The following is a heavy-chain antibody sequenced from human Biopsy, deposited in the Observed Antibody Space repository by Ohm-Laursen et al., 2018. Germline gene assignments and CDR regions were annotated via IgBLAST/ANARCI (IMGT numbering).Heavy chain of an antibody. CDR3: VREPKTGTAEAWYFDL. CDR2: ISYNERT. CDR1: GASVKTSGYF. V-gene: IGHV4-31*03. D-gene: IGHD3-9*01. J-gene: IGHJ2*01. Sequence: SETLSLTCNVSGASVKTSGYFWAWIRQRPGKGLEWIGYISYNERTHYNPSLTSRLAISFDTSNNRISLQLRSASVADTAVYYCVREPKTGTAEAWYFDLWGRGSPVTVPS.